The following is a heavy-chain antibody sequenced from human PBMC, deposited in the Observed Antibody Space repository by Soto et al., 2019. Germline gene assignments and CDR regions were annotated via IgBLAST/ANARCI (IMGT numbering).Heavy chain of an antibody. CDR2: IYYSGST. CDR1: GGSISSGGYY. V-gene: IGHV4-31*03. J-gene: IGHJ4*02. CDR3: ALYDFWSGYWALTP. D-gene: IGHD3-3*01. Sequence: QVQLQESGPGLVKPSQTLSLTCTVSGGSISSGGYYWSWIRQHPGKGLEWIGYIYYSGSTYYNPSLKSRVTIAVDTSKNQFSLKLSSVTAADTAVYYCALYDFWSGYWALTPWGQGTLVTVSS.